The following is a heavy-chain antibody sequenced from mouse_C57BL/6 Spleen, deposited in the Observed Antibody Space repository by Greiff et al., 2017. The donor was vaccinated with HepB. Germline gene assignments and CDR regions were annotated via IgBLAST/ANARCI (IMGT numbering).Heavy chain of an antibody. CDR1: GYTFTSYG. J-gene: IGHJ2*01. D-gene: IGHD2-5*01. V-gene: IGHV1-81*01. Sequence: QVHVKQSGAELARPGASVKLSCKASGYTFTSYGISWVKQRTGQGLEWIGEIYPRSGNTYYNEKFKGKATLTADKSSSTAYMELRSLTSEDSAVYFCARPHSNYVFDYWGQGTTLTVSS. CDR2: IYPRSGNT. CDR3: ARPHSNYVFDY.